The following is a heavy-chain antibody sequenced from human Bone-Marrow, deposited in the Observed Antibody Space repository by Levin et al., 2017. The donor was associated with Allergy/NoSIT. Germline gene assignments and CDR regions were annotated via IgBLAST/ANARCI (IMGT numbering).Heavy chain of an antibody. D-gene: IGHD6-19*01. CDR2: ITASGNAA. J-gene: IGHJ4*02. CDR3: AKRTPVSGPPLFDS. Sequence: GGSLRLSCGASGFPFSSNAMAWVRQAPGKRLEWVSTITASGNAAYYADSVKGRFTLSRDNSTDTLFLQMNSLRAEDTALYYCAKRTPVSGPPLFDSWGQGILDTVPS. V-gene: IGHV3-23*01. CDR1: GFPFSSNA.